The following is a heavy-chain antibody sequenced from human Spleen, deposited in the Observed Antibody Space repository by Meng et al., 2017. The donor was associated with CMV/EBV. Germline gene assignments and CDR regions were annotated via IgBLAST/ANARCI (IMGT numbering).Heavy chain of an antibody. CDR3: ARDKDTSRSSCPFF. CDR2: IDPNDGST. V-gene: IGHV1-46*01. J-gene: IGHJ4*02. D-gene: IGHD2-2*01. CDR1: AYTFSSFC. Sequence: KASAYTFSSFCMHWVRQAPGQGLEWMGMIDPNDGSTSYAQKFQGRVTMTRDTSTSTVYMDLSSLRSGDTALYYCARDKDTSRSSCPFFWGQGTLVTVSS.